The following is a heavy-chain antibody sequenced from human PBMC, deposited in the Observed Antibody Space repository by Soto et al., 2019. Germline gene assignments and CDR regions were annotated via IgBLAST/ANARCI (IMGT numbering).Heavy chain of an antibody. V-gene: IGHV1-2*02. D-gene: IGHD6-19*01. CDR2: INPNSGGT. Sequence: GASVKVSCKASGYTFTGYYMHWVRQAPGQGLEWMGWINPNSGGTNYAQKFQGRVTMTRDTSISTAYMELSRLRSDDTAVYYCARDPGIAVAGGGYWGQGTLVTVSS. CDR1: GYTFTGYY. J-gene: IGHJ4*02. CDR3: ARDPGIAVAGGGY.